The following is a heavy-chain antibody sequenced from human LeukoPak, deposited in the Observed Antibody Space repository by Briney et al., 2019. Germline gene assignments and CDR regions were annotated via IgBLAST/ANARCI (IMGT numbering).Heavy chain of an antibody. CDR2: IYYSGST. CDR3: AREVGFTMVRMAPVHGSLGY. V-gene: IGHV4-39*07. CDR1: GGSISSSSYY. D-gene: IGHD3-10*01. Sequence: SETLSLTCTVSGGSISSSSYYWGWIRQPPGKGLEWIGSIYYSGSTYYNPSLKSRVTISVDTSKNQFSLKLSSVTAADTAVYYCAREVGFTMVRMAPVHGSLGYWGQGTLVTVSS. J-gene: IGHJ4*02.